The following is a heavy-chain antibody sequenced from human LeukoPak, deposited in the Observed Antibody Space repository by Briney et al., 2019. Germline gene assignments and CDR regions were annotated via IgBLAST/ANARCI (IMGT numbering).Heavy chain of an antibody. CDR1: GGSISSSSYY. D-gene: IGHD3-22*01. Sequence: SVTLSLTCTVSGGSISSSSYYWGWIRQPPGKGLEWIGSIYYSGSTYYNPSLKSRVTISVDTSKNQFSLKLSSVTAADTAVYYCATSRYYYDSSGYYNGAAFDIWGQGSMVTVSS. CDR2: IYYSGST. J-gene: IGHJ3*02. CDR3: ATSRYYYDSSGYYNGAAFDI. V-gene: IGHV4-39*01.